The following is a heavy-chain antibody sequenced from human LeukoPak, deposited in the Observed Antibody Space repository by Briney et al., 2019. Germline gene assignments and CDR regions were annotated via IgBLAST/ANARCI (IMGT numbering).Heavy chain of an antibody. J-gene: IGHJ4*02. CDR2: FSRSGPDT. CDR3: AKGSLGSWYYFDY. V-gene: IGHV3-23*01. D-gene: IGHD6-13*01. CDR1: GFTFGSSA. Sequence: GGSLRLSCAASGFTFGSSAMSWVRQAPGKGPEWVSTFSRSGPDTYYADSVKGRFTTFRDNSKNTRYLQMNSLRAEDTAVYYCAKGSLGSWYYFDYWGQGTLVTVSS.